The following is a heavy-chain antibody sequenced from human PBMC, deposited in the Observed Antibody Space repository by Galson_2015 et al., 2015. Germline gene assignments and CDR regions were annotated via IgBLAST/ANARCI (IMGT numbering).Heavy chain of an antibody. V-gene: IGHV4-39*01. Sequence: SETLSLTCTVSGGSISSSSYYWGWIRQAPGKGLEWIGSIYYSGSTYYNPSLKSRVTISVDTSKNQFSLKLSYVTAADTAVYYCARITIFGVVINYYYYMDVWGKGTTVTVSS. CDR3: ARITIFGVVINYYYYMDV. J-gene: IGHJ6*03. D-gene: IGHD3-3*01. CDR2: IYYSGST. CDR1: GGSISSSSYY.